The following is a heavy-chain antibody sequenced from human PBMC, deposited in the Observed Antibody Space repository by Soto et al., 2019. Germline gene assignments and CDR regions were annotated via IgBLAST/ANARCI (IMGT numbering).Heavy chain of an antibody. Sequence: EVQLLESAGGLVQPGGSLRLSRAASGFTFATYAMSWVRQAPGKGLQWVSAISGSGDSTYYADSVKGRFTISRDNSKNPLYLQRNSLRPEDTAVYYCAKGRVWPITRYYCGIAVWGQGTTVTVYS. D-gene: IGHD2-21*01. J-gene: IGHJ6*02. CDR3: AKGRVWPITRYYCGIAV. V-gene: IGHV3-23*01. CDR1: GFTFATYA. CDR2: ISGSGDST.